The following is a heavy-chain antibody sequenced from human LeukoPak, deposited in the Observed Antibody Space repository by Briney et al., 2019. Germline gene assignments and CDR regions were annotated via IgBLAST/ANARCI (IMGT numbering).Heavy chain of an antibody. V-gene: IGHV1-2*02. D-gene: IGHD1-26*01. CDR3: AREHQWASDY. CDR1: GYSFNDYY. CDR2: IYPNTGGT. J-gene: IGHJ4*02. Sequence: ASVKVSCKASGYSFNDYYVHWIRQARGQGLEWVGWIYPNTGGTEYAQKFKDRATITRDTSSSTVYMELKSLRSDDTAIYYCAREHQWASDYWGQGTLVTVSS.